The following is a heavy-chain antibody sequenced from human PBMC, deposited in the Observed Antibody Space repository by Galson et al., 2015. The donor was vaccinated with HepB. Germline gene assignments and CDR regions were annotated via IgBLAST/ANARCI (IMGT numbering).Heavy chain of an antibody. D-gene: IGHD6-13*01. Sequence: TLSLTCTVSGGSISSGGYYWSWIRQHPGKGLEWIGYIYYSGSTYYNPSLKSRVTISVDTSKNQFSLKLSSVTAADTAVYYCARDIEVAAAAPGLYYYYGMDVWGQGTTVTVSS. V-gene: IGHV4-31*03. J-gene: IGHJ6*02. CDR3: ARDIEVAAAAPGLYYYYGMDV. CDR2: IYYSGST. CDR1: GGSISSGGYY.